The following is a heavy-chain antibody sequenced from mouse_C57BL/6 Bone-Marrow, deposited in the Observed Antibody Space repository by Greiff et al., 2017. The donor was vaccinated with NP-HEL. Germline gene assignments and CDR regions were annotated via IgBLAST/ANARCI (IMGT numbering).Heavy chain of an antibody. D-gene: IGHD2-3*01. CDR1: GFTFSDYG. J-gene: IGHJ3*01. CDR2: ISNLAYSI. Sequence: EVHLVESGGGLVQPGGSLKLSCAASGFTFSDYGMAWVRQAPRKGPEWVAFISNLAYSIYYADTVTGRFTISRENAKNTLYLEMSSLRSEDTAMYYCARQGNDGYFFAYWGQGTLVTVSA. CDR3: ARQGNDGYFFAY. V-gene: IGHV5-15*01.